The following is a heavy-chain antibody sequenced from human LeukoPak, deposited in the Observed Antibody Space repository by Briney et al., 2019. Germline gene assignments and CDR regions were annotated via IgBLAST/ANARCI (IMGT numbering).Heavy chain of an antibody. CDR1: GFSPTTSGVG. D-gene: IGHD3-3*02. J-gene: IGHJ4*02. Sequence: KKSGPTLVNPTQTLTLTCTFSGFSPTTSGVGVGWIRQPPGKALEWLALIYWDDDKRYSPSLKSRLTITKDNSKNQVVLTMTNMDPVDTATYYCAHSVSRASLDYWGQGTLVTVSS. V-gene: IGHV2-5*02. CDR2: IYWDDDK. CDR3: AHSVSRASLDY.